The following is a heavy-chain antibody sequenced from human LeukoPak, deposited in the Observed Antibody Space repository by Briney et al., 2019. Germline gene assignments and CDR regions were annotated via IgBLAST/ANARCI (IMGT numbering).Heavy chain of an antibody. V-gene: IGHV3-33*01. CDR2: IWYDGSNK. D-gene: IGHD3-3*01. CDR1: GFTFSSYG. CDR3: ARGPLRFLEWFFDY. Sequence: PGGSLRLSCAASGFTFSSYGMHWVRQAPGKGLEWVAVIWYDGSNKYYADSVKGRFTISRDNSKNTLYLQMNSLRAEDTAVYYCARGPLRFLEWFFDYWGQGTLVTVSS. J-gene: IGHJ4*02.